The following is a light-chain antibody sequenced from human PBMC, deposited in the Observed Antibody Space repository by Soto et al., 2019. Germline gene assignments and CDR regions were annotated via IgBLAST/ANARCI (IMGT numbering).Light chain of an antibody. J-gene: IGKJ5*01. V-gene: IGKV3D-15*01. Sequence: EILLKRSPATLSAFPGDRVTLSCRASQYINTRLAWYQHRPGQAPRLLIYQTSIRAAGIPARFSASGSGTDFTLTIRSLQSEDFAVYFCQQYNNWPSFGQGTRLEIK. CDR1: QYINTR. CDR3: QQYNNWPS. CDR2: QTS.